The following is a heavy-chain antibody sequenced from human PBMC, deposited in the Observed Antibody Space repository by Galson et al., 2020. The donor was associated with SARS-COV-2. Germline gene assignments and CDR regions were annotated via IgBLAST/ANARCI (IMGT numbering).Heavy chain of an antibody. CDR3: ARSLSTMIVVVITFSGAFDI. CDR1: GGSISSSSYY. Sequence: SETLSLTCTVSGGSISSSSYYWGWIRQPPGKGLEWIGSIYYSGSTYYNPSLKSRVTISVDTSKNQFSLKLSSVTAADTAVYYCARSLSTMIVVVITFSGAFDIWGQGTMVTVSS. J-gene: IGHJ3*02. CDR2: IYYSGST. V-gene: IGHV4-39*01. D-gene: IGHD3-22*01.